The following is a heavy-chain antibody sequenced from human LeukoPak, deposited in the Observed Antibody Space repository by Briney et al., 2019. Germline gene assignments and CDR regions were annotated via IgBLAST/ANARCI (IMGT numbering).Heavy chain of an antibody. D-gene: IGHD5-24*01. V-gene: IGHV3-20*04. J-gene: IGHJ4*02. CDR1: GFTFDDYG. CDR2: INWNGGST. Sequence: GGSLRLSCAASGFTFDDYGMSWVRQAPGKGLEWVSGINWNGGSTGYADSVKGRFTISRDNAKNSLYLQMNSLRAEDTALYYCARDIRRWLQELGLVSWDYWGQGTLVTVSS. CDR3: ARDIRRWLQELGLVSWDY.